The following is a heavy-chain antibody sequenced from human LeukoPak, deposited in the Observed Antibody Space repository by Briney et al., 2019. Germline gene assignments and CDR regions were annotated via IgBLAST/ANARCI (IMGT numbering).Heavy chain of an antibody. J-gene: IGHJ6*02. CDR1: GFTFSSYS. Sequence: GGSLRLSCAASGFTFSSYSMNWVRQAPGEGLEWVSSISSSSSYIYYADSVKGRFTISRDNAKNSLYLQMNSLRAEDTAVYYCAREGYCSGGSCYSGGHYYGMDVWGQGTTVTASS. V-gene: IGHV3-21*01. CDR2: ISSSSSYI. CDR3: AREGYCSGGSCYSGGHYYGMDV. D-gene: IGHD2-15*01.